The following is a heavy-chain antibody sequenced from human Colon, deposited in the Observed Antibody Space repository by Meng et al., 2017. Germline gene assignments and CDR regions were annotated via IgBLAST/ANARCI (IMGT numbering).Heavy chain of an antibody. Sequence: QVTLPESGLGLVWPSEALSLTCSVSGGSVSSAGYQWSWIRQPPGKGLEWIGYASTNYNPSLKSRVTISVDTSKNQFSLRLTSVTAADTAVYFCARDRVPGKYWGQGTLVTVSS. CDR1: GGSVSSAGYQ. J-gene: IGHJ4*02. CDR3: ARDRVPGKY. CDR2: AST. V-gene: IGHV4-61*08. D-gene: IGHD1-14*01.